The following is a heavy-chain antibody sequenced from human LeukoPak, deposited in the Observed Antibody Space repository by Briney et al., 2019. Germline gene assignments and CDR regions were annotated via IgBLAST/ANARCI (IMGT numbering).Heavy chain of an antibody. CDR2: INPSGGST. CDR3: AREDVVLVDAVRYYYYGMDV. Sequence: ASVKVSCKASGYNFISYYMHWVRQAPGQGLEWLGIINPSGGSTSYAQKFQDRVTMTRDTSTSTVYMELSSLKSEDTAVYYCAREDVVLVDAVRYYYYGMDVWGQGTTVTVSS. D-gene: IGHD2-8*01. J-gene: IGHJ6*02. CDR1: GYNFISYY. V-gene: IGHV1-46*01.